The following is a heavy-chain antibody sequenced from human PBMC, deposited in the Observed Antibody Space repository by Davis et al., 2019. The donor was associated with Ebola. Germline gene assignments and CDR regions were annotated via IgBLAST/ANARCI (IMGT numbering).Heavy chain of an antibody. CDR1: GYTFKNSA. CDR3: ARDSLARFGHGSSGYDPEY. V-gene: IGHV1-18*01. J-gene: IGHJ4*02. CDR2: ISAYNGNT. Sequence: ASVKVSCKASGYTFKNSAISWVRQAPGQGLEWMGWISAYNGNTAYAQILQGRVTMTTDTSTGTAYMELRSLRFEDTAVYYCARDSLARFGHGSSGYDPEYWGQGTLVTVSS. D-gene: IGHD5-12*01.